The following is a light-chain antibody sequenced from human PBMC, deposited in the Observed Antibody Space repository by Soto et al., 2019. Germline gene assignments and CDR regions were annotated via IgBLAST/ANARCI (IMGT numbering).Light chain of an antibody. V-gene: IGKV1-5*01. CDR2: TAS. J-gene: IGKJ1*01. Sequence: DIQMTQSPSSLTASVGESVTITCRASQRISNLLNWYQQKPGKAPKLLIHTASSLQSGVPSRFSGSGSGTEFTLTISSLQPDDFATYYCQQYSSYWTFAQGTKVDIK. CDR1: QRISNL. CDR3: QQYSSYWT.